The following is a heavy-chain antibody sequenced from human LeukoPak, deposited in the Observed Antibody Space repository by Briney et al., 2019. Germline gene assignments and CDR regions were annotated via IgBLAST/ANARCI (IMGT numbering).Heavy chain of an antibody. CDR3: ARVGYSGYDYGLX. CDR1: GFTFSSYS. V-gene: IGHV3-21*01. Sequence: PGGSLRLSCAASGFTFSSYSMNWVRQAPGKGLEWVSSISSSSSYIYYADSVKGRFTISRDNAKNSLYLQMNSLRAEDTAVYYCARVGYSGYDYGLXWGQGTLVTVX. J-gene: IGHJ4*02. D-gene: IGHD5-12*01. CDR2: ISSSSSYI.